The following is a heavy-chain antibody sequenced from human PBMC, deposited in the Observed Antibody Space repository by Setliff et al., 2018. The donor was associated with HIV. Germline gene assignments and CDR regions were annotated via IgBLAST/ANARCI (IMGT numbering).Heavy chain of an antibody. Sequence: KTSETLSLTCTVSGGSISSGPYFWSWIRQPAGKAVEWMGHIYTNGATKYNPSLKGRVTISRDTSKNQFSLKLTPVTAADTAVYYCARAKGYDYYMDVWGRGTTVTVSS. D-gene: IGHD2-15*01. CDR3: ARAKGYDYYMDV. J-gene: IGHJ6*03. CDR2: IYTNGAT. V-gene: IGHV4-61*09. CDR1: GGSISSGPYF.